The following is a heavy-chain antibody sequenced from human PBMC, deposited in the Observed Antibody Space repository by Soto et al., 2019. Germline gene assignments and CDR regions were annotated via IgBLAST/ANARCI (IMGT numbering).Heavy chain of an antibody. CDR3: ATDTLFDLEKNYYCTRDPHALDF. CDR2: ISADNGNT. Sequence: ASVKVSCKASGYTFTSYGISWVRQAPGQGLEWMGWISADNGNTIYAQKFQGRVTMTEDTSTDTAYMELSSLRSDDTAVYYCATDTLFDLEKNYYCTRDPHALDFWGQGILVTVSS. CDR1: GYTFTSYG. J-gene: IGHJ4*02. D-gene: IGHD1-26*01. V-gene: IGHV1-18*01.